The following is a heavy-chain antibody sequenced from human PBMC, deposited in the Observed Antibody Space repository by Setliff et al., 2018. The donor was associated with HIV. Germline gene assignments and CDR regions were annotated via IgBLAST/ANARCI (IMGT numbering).Heavy chain of an antibody. CDR2: ISANNGNT. Sequence: ASVKVSCKASGYTFTRYGISWVRQAPGQGLEWMGWISANNGNTKYAQRLQGRVTMTTDTSTSTAYMDRRSLRSDDTAVYFWARDGEYQVLHYYYSGMDVWGQGTTVTVSS. J-gene: IGHJ6*02. CDR1: GYTFTRYG. V-gene: IGHV1-18*01. D-gene: IGHD2-2*01. CDR3: ARDGEYQVLHYYYSGMDV.